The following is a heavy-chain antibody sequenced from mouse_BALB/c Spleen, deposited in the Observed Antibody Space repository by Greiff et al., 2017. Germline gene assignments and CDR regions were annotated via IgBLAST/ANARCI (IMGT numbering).Heavy chain of an antibody. CDR2: INPSNGGT. Sequence: VQLQQSGAELVKPGASVKLSCKASGYTFTSYYMYWVKQRPGQGLEWIGEINPSNGGTNFNEKFKSKATLTVDKSSSTAYMQLSSLTSEDSAVYYCTRSTMVKGWFAYWGQGTLVTVSA. CDR1: GYTFTSYY. CDR3: TRSTMVKGWFAY. J-gene: IGHJ3*01. D-gene: IGHD2-1*01. V-gene: IGHV1S81*02.